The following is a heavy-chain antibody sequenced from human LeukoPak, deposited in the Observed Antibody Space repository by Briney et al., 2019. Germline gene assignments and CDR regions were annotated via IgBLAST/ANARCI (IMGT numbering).Heavy chain of an antibody. CDR1: GYTFTGYY. J-gene: IGHJ1*01. CDR2: INPNSGGT. V-gene: IGHV1-2*06. D-gene: IGHD2-2*02. CDR3: ASGAYCSSTSCYNFGYFQH. Sequence: ASVKVSCKASGYTFTGYYMHWVRQAPGQGLEWMGRINPNSGGTNYAQKFQGRVTMTRDTSISTAYMELSRLRSDDTAVYYCASGAYCSSTSCYNFGYFQHWGQGTLVTVSS.